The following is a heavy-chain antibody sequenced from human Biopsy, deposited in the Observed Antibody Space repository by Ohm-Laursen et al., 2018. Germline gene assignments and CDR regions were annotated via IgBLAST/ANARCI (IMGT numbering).Heavy chain of an antibody. V-gene: IGHV3-23*01. CDR3: ARGPSGVAIIG. Sequence: GSLRLSCAASGFTFSSYAMTWFRQAPGKGLGWVSTISGNRDIIYDTDSVKGRFTISRDSSKNTLYLQMNSLRVDDTAVYSCARGPSGVAIIGRGQGTLVTVSS. CDR1: GFTFSSYA. CDR2: ISGNRDII. J-gene: IGHJ4*02. D-gene: IGHD5-24*01.